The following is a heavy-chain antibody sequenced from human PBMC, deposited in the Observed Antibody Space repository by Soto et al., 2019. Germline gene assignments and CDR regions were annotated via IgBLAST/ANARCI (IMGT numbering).Heavy chain of an antibody. CDR1: GFTVSSNY. CDR3: ATTNGYSSGWSRAPLRGAFDY. Sequence: GGSLRLSCAASGFTVSSNYMSWVRQAPGKGLEWVSVIYSGGSTYYADSVKGRFTISRDKSKNTLYLQMNSLRAEDTAVYYCATTNGYSSGWSRAPLRGAFDYWGQGTLVTVSS. CDR2: IYSGGST. D-gene: IGHD6-19*01. J-gene: IGHJ4*02. V-gene: IGHV3-66*01.